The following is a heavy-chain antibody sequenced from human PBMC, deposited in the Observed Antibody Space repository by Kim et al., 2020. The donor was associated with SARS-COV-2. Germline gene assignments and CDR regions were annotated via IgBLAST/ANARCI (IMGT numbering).Heavy chain of an antibody. V-gene: IGHV1-69*13. D-gene: IGHD3-22*01. J-gene: IGHJ1*01. CDR1: GGTFSSYA. CDR3: AREPDDSSGYYAPGRYFQH. Sequence: SVKVSCKASGGTFSSYAISWVRQAPGQGLEWMGGIIPIFGTANYAQKFQGRVTITADESTSTAYMELSSLRSEDTAVYYCAREPDDSSGYYAPGRYFQHWGQGTLVTVSS. CDR2: IIPIFGTA.